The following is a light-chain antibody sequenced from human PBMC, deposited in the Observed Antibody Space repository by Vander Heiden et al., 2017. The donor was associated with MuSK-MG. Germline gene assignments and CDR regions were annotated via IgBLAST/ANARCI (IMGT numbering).Light chain of an antibody. CDR3: QQYGCSSLT. CDR1: QSPINNN. J-gene: IGKJ4*01. CDR2: GAS. Sequence: EIVLTQSPGTLSLSPGEGATLSCRASQSPINNNLAWYQQKPGQPPRLLISGASGRATGIADRFSGSGSGTDFTLTISRLEPEDIAVYYCQQYGCSSLTFGGGTKVEIK. V-gene: IGKV3-20*01.